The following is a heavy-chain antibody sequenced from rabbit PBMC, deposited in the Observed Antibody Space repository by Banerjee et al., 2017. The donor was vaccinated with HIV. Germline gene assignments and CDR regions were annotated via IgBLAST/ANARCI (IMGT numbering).Heavy chain of an antibody. D-gene: IGHD2-1*01. CDR3: ARGYDDYDARLDL. V-gene: IGHV1S47*01. J-gene: IGHJ3*01. CDR2: IYPGFGIR. CDR1: GIDFSSYG. Sequence: ELVESGGGLVQPGESLKLSCKASGIDFSSYGISWVRQAPGKGPEWIAYIYPGFGIRNYANSVKGRFTISSDNAQNTVFLQMTSLTAADTATYFCARGYDDYDARLDLWGQGTLVT.